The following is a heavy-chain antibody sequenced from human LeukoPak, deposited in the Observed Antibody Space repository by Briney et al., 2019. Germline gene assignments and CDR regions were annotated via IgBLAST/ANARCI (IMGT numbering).Heavy chain of an antibody. CDR2: IYHSGST. CDR3: ARHDIAAAEFDY. J-gene: IGHJ4*02. V-gene: IGHV4-39*01. D-gene: IGHD6-13*01. Sequence: PSETLSLTCTVSGGSISSSSYYWGWIRQPPGKGLEWIGSIYHSGSTYYNPSLKSRVTISVDTSKNQFSLKLSSVTAADTAVYYCARHDIAAAEFDYWGQGTLVTVSS. CDR1: GGSISSSSYY.